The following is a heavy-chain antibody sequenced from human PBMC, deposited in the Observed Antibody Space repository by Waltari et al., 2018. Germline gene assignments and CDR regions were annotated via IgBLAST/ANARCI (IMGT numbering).Heavy chain of an antibody. CDR2: IYPGDSDT. CDR1: GYSFTSYW. D-gene: IGHD2-15*01. V-gene: IGHV5-51*03. J-gene: IGHJ3*02. CDR3: ARIVVVAASVDAFDI. Sequence: EVQLVQSGAEVKKPGESLKISCKGSGYSFTSYWIGWVRQMPGKGLEWMGIIYPGDSDTRYSPSFQGQVTISADKSISTAYLQWSSLKASDTAMYYCARIVVVAASVDAFDIWGQGTMVTVSS.